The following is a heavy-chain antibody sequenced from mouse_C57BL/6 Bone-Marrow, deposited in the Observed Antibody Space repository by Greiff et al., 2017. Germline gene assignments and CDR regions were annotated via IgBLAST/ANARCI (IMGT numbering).Heavy chain of an antibody. D-gene: IGHD1-1*01. V-gene: IGHV1-15*01. Sequence: VHLVESGAELVRPGASVTLSCKASGYTFTDYEMHWVKQTPVHGLEWIGAIDPETGGTAYNQKFKGKAILTADKSSSTAYMELRSLTSEDSAVYYCTSPLLRFFYYAMDYWGQGTSVTVSS. CDR2: IDPETGGT. J-gene: IGHJ4*01. CDR3: TSPLLRFFYYAMDY. CDR1: GYTFTDYE.